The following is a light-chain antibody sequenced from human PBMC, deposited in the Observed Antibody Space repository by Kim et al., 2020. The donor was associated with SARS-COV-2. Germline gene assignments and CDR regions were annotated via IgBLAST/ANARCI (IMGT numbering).Light chain of an antibody. J-gene: IGLJ3*02. Sequence: QSALTQPASVSGSPGQSITISCTGTSSNVGGYNYVSWYQQHPGKAPKLMIYDVGTRPSGVSDRFSGSKSGNTASLTISGLHTEDEADYYCSSYTTTTTRVFGGGTQLTVL. CDR1: SSNVGGYNY. CDR3: SSYTTTTTRV. V-gene: IGLV2-14*03. CDR2: DVG.